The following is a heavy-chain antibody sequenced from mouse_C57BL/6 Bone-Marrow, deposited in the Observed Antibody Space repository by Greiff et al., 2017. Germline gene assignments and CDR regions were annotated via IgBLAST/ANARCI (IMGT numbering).Heavy chain of an antibody. CDR3: ARGDY. Sequence: VQLQQSGAELVKPGASVKLSCKASGYTFTSYWMQWVKQRPGQGLEWIGEIDPSVSYTNYNQKFKGKATLTVDTSSSTAYMQLSSLTSEDSAVYYCARGDYWGQGTSVTVSS. J-gene: IGHJ4*01. CDR1: GYTFTSYW. CDR2: IDPSVSYT. V-gene: IGHV1-50*01.